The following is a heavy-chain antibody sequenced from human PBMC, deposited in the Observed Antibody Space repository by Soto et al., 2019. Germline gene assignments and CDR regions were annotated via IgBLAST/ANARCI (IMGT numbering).Heavy chain of an antibody. CDR1: GGSISSYY. CDR2: MYDSGST. V-gene: IGHV4-59*08. D-gene: IGHD3-10*01. Sequence: PSETLSLTCPVSGGSISSYYWSWIRQPPGKGLEWIGQMYDSGSTNSNPSLKSRVTISVDTSKNQFSLRLSSVTAADTAVYYCARGYGSGSYYRFDPWGQGTLVTVSS. CDR3: ARGYGSGSYYRFDP. J-gene: IGHJ5*02.